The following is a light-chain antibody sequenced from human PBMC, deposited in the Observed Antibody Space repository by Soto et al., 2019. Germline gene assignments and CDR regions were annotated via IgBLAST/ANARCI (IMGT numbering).Light chain of an antibody. V-gene: IGLV2-14*01. CDR1: SSDVGGYNY. J-gene: IGLJ2*01. Sequence: QSALTQPASVSGSPGQSITISCTGTSSDVGGYNYVSWYQQHPGKAPKLMIYDVSNRPSGVSNRFSGSKSGNTASLTSTGPQAEDEADYYCSSYTSSSTSLVFGGGTKVTVL. CDR3: SSYTSSSTSLV. CDR2: DVS.